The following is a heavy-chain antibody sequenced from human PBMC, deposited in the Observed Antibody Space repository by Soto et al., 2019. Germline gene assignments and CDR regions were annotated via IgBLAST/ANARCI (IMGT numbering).Heavy chain of an antibody. CDR2: IIPIFGTA. Sequence: SVKVSCQASGSTFSSYAISWGRQAPGQGLEWIGGIIPIFGTASYAQKFQGRVTITADESTSTAYMELSSLRSEDTAVYYCARGVYYGSGRHHMDVWGQGTTVTVSS. CDR3: ARGVYYGSGRHHMDV. J-gene: IGHJ6*02. CDR1: GSTFSSYA. D-gene: IGHD3-10*01. V-gene: IGHV1-69*13.